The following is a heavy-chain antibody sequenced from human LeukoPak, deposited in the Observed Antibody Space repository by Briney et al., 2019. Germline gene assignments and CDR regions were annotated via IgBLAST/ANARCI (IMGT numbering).Heavy chain of an antibody. J-gene: IGHJ4*02. Sequence: GGSLRLSCAASGFTFNNYDMHWVRQAPGKGLEWVAFIRYDGSNKYYADSVKGRFTISRDNSKNTLYLQMNSLRPEDTAVYYCARGADSILRGDLDYWGQGTLVTVSS. CDR2: IRYDGSNK. CDR3: ARGADSILRGDLDY. V-gene: IGHV3-30*02. D-gene: IGHD3-16*01. CDR1: GFTFNNYD.